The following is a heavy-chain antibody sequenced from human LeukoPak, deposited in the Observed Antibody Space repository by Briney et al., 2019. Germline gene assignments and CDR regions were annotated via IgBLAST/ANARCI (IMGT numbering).Heavy chain of an antibody. Sequence: PGGSPRLSCAASGFTFTNYATTWVRQAPGKGLEWVSSISDTYGTTYYTDSVKGRCTISRDNSKNTVYLQLNNLRAEDTAIYFCVRHDSFIPFWGQGTLVTVSS. V-gene: IGHV3-23*01. CDR2: ISDTYGTT. CDR1: GFTFTNYA. J-gene: IGHJ4*02. CDR3: VRHDSFIPF. D-gene: IGHD3-16*02.